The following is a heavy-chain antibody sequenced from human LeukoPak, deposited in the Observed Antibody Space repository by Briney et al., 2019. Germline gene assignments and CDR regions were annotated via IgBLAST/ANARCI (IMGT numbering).Heavy chain of an antibody. CDR2: IRYDGNNK. J-gene: IGHJ4*02. CDR3: VKDNPLDY. Sequence: GGSLRLSCGASGFTFSNYGMLWVRQAPGKGLEWVAFIRYDGNNKLYADSMKGRFTISRDNSKNTLYLHINSLRAEDTAVYYCVKDNPLDYWGQGTLVSVSS. V-gene: IGHV3-30*02. D-gene: IGHD1-14*01. CDR1: GFTFSNYG.